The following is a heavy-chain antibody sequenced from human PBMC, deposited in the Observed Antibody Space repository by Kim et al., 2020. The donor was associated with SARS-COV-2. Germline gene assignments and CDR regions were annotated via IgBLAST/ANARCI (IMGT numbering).Heavy chain of an antibody. CDR3: ARVNYDFWSGYQYWYFDL. V-gene: IGHV4-59*13. CDR1: GGSISSYY. Sequence: SETLSLTCTVSGGSISSYYWSWIRQPPGKGLEWIGYIYYSGSTNYNPSLKSRVTISVDTSKNQFSLKLSSVTAADTAVYYCARVNYDFWSGYQYWYFDLWGRGTLVTVSS. J-gene: IGHJ2*01. CDR2: IYYSGST. D-gene: IGHD3-3*01.